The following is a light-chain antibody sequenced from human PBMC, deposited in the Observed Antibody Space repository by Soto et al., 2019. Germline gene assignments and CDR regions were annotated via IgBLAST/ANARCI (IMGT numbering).Light chain of an antibody. CDR1: QSLVYSDGYAY. CDR3: MQGTPWPPT. V-gene: IGKV2-30*01. CDR2: RAS. J-gene: IGKJ1*01. Sequence: DVVMTQSPLSLPVTLGQPASISCRSSQSLVYSDGYAYLSWFQQRPGQSPRRLIYRASNRDSGVPDRFSGSGSGTDFTLQINRVEAEDVGVYYCMQGTPWPPTFGRGTRVEIK.